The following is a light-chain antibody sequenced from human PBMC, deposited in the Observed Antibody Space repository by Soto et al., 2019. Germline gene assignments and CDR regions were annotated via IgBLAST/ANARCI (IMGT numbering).Light chain of an antibody. J-gene: IGKJ4*01. CDR3: QQYGRSPPFT. Sequence: EIVLTQSPGTLSLSPGERATLSCRASQSVSSSYLAWYQQKPGQAPRLLIYGASSRATGIPDRFSGSGSGTDFTLTIGRLEAEDFAVYYCQQYGRSPPFTFGGGTKVEIK. CDR2: GAS. CDR1: QSVSSSY. V-gene: IGKV3-20*01.